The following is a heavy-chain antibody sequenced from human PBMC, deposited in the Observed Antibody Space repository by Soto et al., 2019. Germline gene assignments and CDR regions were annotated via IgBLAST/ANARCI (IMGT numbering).Heavy chain of an antibody. D-gene: IGHD2-2*02. V-gene: IGHV1-46*01. Sequence: ASVKVSCKASGYTFTRYYMHWVRQAPGQGLEWMGIINPSGGSTSYAQKFQGRVTMTRDTSTSTVYMELSSLRSEDTAVYYCARLEVVPAAIKTYYYGMDVWGQGTTVTVSS. CDR1: GYTFTRYY. J-gene: IGHJ6*02. CDR2: INPSGGST. CDR3: ARLEVVPAAIKTYYYGMDV.